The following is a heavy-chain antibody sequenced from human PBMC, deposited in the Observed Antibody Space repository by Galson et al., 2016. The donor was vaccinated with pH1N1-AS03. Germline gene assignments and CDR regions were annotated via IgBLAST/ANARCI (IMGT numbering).Heavy chain of an antibody. CDR1: GFPFSNSG. CDR2: IWYDGSSQ. J-gene: IGHJ4*02. Sequence: CAAPGFPFSNSGMHWVRQAPGKGLEWVALIWYDGSSQYYTDSVKGRFTISRDNSENTLYLQMNSLRPEDTAVYYCVVWHSSAVRWGFDYWGQGTLVTVSS. CDR3: VVWHSSAVRWGFDY. V-gene: IGHV3-33*01. D-gene: IGHD3-22*01.